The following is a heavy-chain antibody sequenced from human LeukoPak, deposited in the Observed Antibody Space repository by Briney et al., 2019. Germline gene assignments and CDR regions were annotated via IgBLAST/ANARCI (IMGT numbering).Heavy chain of an antibody. CDR1: GYSFTSYW. J-gene: IGHJ4*02. V-gene: IGHV5-51*01. CDR3: ARRGYYYDSSGYPTYYFDY. D-gene: IGHD3-22*01. CDR2: IYPGDSDT. Sequence: GESLQISCKGSGYSFTSYWIGWVRQMPGKGLEWMGIIYPGDSDTRYSPSFQGQVTISADKSISTAYLQWSSLKASDTAMYYRARRGYYYDSSGYPTYYFDYWGQGTLVTVSS.